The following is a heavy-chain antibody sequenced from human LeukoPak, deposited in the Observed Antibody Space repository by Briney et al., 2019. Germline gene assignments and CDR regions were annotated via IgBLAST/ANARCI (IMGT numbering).Heavy chain of an antibody. CDR1: GYTFTGYY. Sequence: ASVKVSCKASGYTFTGYYMHWARQAPGQGLEWMGWINPNSGGTNYAQKFQGRVTMTRDTSISTAYMELSRLRSDDTAVYYCARVLVGLGMEFDPWGQGTLVTVSS. CDR2: INPNSGGT. V-gene: IGHV1-2*02. J-gene: IGHJ5*02. CDR3: ARVLVGLGMEFDP. D-gene: IGHD3-3*01.